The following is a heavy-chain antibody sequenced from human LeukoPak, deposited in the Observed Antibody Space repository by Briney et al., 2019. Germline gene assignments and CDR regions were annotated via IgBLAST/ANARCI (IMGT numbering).Heavy chain of an antibody. V-gene: IGHV4-59*01. CDR3: ASHQHYGSDHMDV. Sequence: SETLSLTCTVSGGSISSYYWSWIRQPPGKGLEWIGYIYYSGSTNYNPSLKSRVTISVDTSKNQFSLKLSSVTAADTAVYYCASHQHYGSDHMDVWGKGTTVTISS. J-gene: IGHJ6*03. D-gene: IGHD3-10*01. CDR1: GGSISSYY. CDR2: IYYSGST.